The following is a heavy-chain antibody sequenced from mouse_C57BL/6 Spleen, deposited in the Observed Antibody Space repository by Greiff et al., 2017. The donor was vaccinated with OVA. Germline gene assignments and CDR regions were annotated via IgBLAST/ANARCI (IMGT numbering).Heavy chain of an antibody. CDR2: INPSSGYT. CDR1: GYTFTSYT. J-gene: IGHJ3*01. D-gene: IGHD2-3*01. Sequence: VQLQQSGAELARPGASVKMSCKASGYTFTSYTLHWVKQRPGQGLEWIGYINPSSGYTKYNQKFKDKATLTEDKSSSTAYMQLSSLTSEDSAVYYGARGDGSWFAYWGQGTLVTGSA. CDR3: ARGDGSWFAY. V-gene: IGHV1-4*01.